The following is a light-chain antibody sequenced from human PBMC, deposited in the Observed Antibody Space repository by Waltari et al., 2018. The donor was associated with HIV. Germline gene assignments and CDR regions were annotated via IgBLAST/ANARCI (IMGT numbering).Light chain of an antibody. CDR3: ATWDDSLNGVV. Sequence: QSVLTQPPSASGTPGQRVTIPCSGSRSNIGSNTVNWYQHPPGTAPKVRNYSNKQRPSEVPDRFSGSKSGTSVSLAISGLQSEDEADYYCATWDDSLNGVVFGGGTKLTV. CDR2: SNK. V-gene: IGLV1-44*01. CDR1: RSNIGSNT. J-gene: IGLJ2*01.